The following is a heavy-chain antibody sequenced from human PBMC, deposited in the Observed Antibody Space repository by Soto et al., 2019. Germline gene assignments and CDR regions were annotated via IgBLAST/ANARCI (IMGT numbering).Heavy chain of an antibody. Sequence: GGSLRLSCAASGFSLSDYYMTWIRQAPGKGLELLSYINPGTGVIKYADSVKGRFTISRDNAKNSLYLHMNNLRVEDTAVYYCTRDPRIAGFWGQGTLVTVSS. CDR2: INPGTGVI. CDR3: TRDPRIAGF. V-gene: IGHV3-11*01. CDR1: GFSLSDYY. D-gene: IGHD2-21*01. J-gene: IGHJ4*02.